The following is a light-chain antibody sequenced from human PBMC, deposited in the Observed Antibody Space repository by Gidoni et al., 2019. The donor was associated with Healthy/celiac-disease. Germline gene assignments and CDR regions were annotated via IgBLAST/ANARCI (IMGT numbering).Light chain of an antibody. CDR2: DAS. CDR3: QQRSNWPPRT. Sequence: EIVLTQSPATLSLSPGERATLSCRASQSVSSYLAWYQQKPGQAPRLLIYDASNRATGIPARFSGSGSGTDFTLTISSLEPEDFAVYYCQQRSNWPPRTFGGGTKVRSN. J-gene: IGKJ4*01. V-gene: IGKV3-11*01. CDR1: QSVSSY.